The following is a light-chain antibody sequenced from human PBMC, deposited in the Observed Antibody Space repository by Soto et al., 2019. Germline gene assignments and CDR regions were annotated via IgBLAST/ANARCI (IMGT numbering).Light chain of an antibody. CDR3: QQYGSSPWT. CDR1: QSVSSSY. V-gene: IGKV3-20*01. Sequence: EIVLTQSPGTLSLSPGERATLSCRASQSVSSSYLAWYQQKPGQAPGLLIYGASSRATGIPDRFSGSGSGTDFTLTIGRLEPEDFAVYYCQQYGSSPWTFGQGTEVEIK. J-gene: IGKJ1*01. CDR2: GAS.